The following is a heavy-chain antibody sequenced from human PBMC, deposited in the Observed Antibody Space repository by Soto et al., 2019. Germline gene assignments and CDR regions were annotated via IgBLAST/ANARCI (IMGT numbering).Heavy chain of an antibody. Sequence: ASVKVSCKASGYTFTVYYMHWVRQAPGQGLEWMGWINPNSGGTNYAQKFQGRVTMTRDTSISTAYMELSRLRSDDTAVYYCASSDSSWGRFDPWGQGTLVTVSS. V-gene: IGHV1-2*02. CDR3: ASSDSSWGRFDP. J-gene: IGHJ5*02. CDR2: INPNSGGT. D-gene: IGHD6-13*01. CDR1: GYTFTVYY.